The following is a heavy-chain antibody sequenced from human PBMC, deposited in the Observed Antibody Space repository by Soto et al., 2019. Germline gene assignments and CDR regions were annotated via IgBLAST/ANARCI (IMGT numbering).Heavy chain of an antibody. V-gene: IGHV3-11*01. Sequence: GGSLRLSCAASGFTFSDYYMSWIRQAPGKGLEWVSYISSSGSTIYYADSVKGRFTISRDNAKNSLYLQMNSLRAEDTAVYYCARDARYGDYVFEYFQHWGQGTLVTVSS. CDR2: ISSSGSTI. CDR3: ARDARYGDYVFEYFQH. J-gene: IGHJ1*01. D-gene: IGHD4-17*01. CDR1: GFTFSDYY.